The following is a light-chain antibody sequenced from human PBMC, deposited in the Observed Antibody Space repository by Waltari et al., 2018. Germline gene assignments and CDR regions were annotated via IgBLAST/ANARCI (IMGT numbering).Light chain of an antibody. J-gene: IGKJ2*01. CDR1: QSLSVAY. CDR2: GAS. Sequence: PGDTATLSCRASQSLSVAYLAWYQHKSGQAPRLLIYGASYRATGIPDRFSGSGSGTDFTLTITRLEPDDFAVYYCQQYDTSPGTFGQGTKLEI. CDR3: QQYDTSPGT. V-gene: IGKV3-20*01.